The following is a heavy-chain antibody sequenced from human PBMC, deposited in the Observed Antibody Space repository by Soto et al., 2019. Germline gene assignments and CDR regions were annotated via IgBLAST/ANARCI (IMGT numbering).Heavy chain of an antibody. CDR3: AGVVIVVGEYYYGMDV. CDR2: IIPIFGTA. Sequence: QVQLVQSGAEVKKPGSSVKVSCKASGGTFSSYAISWVRQAPGQGLEWMGGIIPIFGTANYAQKFQGRVTMTAGESTSTAYRELRSLRSEDTAVYYCAGVVIVVGEYYYGMDVWGQGTTVTVSS. J-gene: IGHJ6*02. V-gene: IGHV1-69*01. CDR1: GGTFSSYA. D-gene: IGHD2-21*01.